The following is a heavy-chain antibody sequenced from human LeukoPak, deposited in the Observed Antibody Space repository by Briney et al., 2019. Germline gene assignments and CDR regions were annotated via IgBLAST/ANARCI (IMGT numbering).Heavy chain of an antibody. CDR3: AKNRWAARIIIDAFDI. V-gene: IGHV3-23*01. CDR2: ISGNGGST. J-gene: IGHJ3*02. D-gene: IGHD6-6*01. CDR1: GFTFSGYA. Sequence: PGGSLRLSCAASGFTFSGYAMSWVRQAPGKGLEWVSSISGNGGSTYYAVSVQGRFTISRDNSKNTLYLQMNSLKVEDTAVYYCAKNRWAARIIIDAFDIWGQGTMVTVSS.